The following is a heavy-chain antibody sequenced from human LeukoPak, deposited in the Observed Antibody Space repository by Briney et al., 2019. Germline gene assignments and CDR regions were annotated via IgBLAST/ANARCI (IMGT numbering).Heavy chain of an antibody. D-gene: IGHD5-18*01. CDR1: GDSVSSNSAA. J-gene: IGHJ6*03. V-gene: IGHV6-1*01. CDR3: ATGQYSYGHPYYYYYYMDV. Sequence: SQTLSLTCAISGDSVSSNSAAWNWIRQSPSRGLEWLGRTYYRSRWYDDYAVSVKSRMTINPDTSKNQFSLHLNSVTPEDTAVYYCATGQYSYGHPYYYYYYMDVWGKGTTVTVSS. CDR2: TYYRSRWYD.